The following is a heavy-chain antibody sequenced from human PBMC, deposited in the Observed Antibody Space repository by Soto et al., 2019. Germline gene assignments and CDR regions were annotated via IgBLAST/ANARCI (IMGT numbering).Heavy chain of an antibody. CDR1: GYTFTSYD. D-gene: IGHD3-3*01. CDR2: MNPNSGNT. CDR3: ARATKLRDFWSGYYDGPFDY. Sequence: QVQLVQSGAEVKKPGASVKVSCKASGYTFTSYDINWVRQATGQGLEWMGWMNPNSGNTGYAQKFQGRVTMTRNTSISTAYMETSRLRSEDTAVYYCARATKLRDFWSGYYDGPFDYWGQGPLVTVSS. J-gene: IGHJ4*02. V-gene: IGHV1-8*01.